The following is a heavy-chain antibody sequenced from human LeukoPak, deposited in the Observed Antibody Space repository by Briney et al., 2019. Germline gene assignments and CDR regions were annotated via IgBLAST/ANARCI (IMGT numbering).Heavy chain of an antibody. CDR2: NSGSGRTI. CDR1: GLTFSDYY. CDR3: ATYGTPTTGYYFDY. D-gene: IGHD4-11*01. J-gene: IGHJ4*02. Sequence: GGSLRLSCAASGLTFSDYYMSWIRQAPGKGLEWVSYNSGSGRTIYYADFVRGRFTISRDNAKNSLFLQMNSLRDEDTAVYYCATYGTPTTGYYFDYWGQGNLVTVSS. V-gene: IGHV3-11*01.